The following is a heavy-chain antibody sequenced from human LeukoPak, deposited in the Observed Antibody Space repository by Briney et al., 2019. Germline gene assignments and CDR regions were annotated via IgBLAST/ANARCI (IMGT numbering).Heavy chain of an antibody. CDR3: ASRAMGPRNFDY. D-gene: IGHD5-18*01. CDR2: INHSGST. Sequence: SETLSLTCTVSGGSISTYYWSWIRQPPGKGLEWIGEINHSGSTNYNPSLKSRVTISVDTSKNQFSLKLSSVTAADTAVYYCASRAMGPRNFDYWGQGTLVTVSS. V-gene: IGHV4-34*01. CDR1: GGSISTYY. J-gene: IGHJ4*02.